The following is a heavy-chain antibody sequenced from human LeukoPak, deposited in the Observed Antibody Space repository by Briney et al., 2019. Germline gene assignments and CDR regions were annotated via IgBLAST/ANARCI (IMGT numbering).Heavy chain of an antibody. CDR2: VGLSSDRT. Sequence: PGGSLRLSCAASRFTFSSYVMHWVRQAPGKGLEWVSSVGLSSDRTYYADSVKGRFTVSRDNSKNTVYLQMNSLRADDTALYHCARDSGSYLQPTDFWGHGTLVTVSS. CDR3: ARDSGSYLQPTDF. V-gene: IGHV3-23*01. CDR1: RFTFSSYV. J-gene: IGHJ4*01. D-gene: IGHD1-26*01.